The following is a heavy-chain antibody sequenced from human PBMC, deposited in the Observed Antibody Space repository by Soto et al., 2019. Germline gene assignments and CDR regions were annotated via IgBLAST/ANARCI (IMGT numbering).Heavy chain of an antibody. V-gene: IGHV3-73*01. Sequence: GGSLRLSCAASGFTFSGSAMHWVRQASGKGLEWVGRIRSKTNGYATAYAASVKGRFTISRDDSKNTAYLQMNSLKIEDTAVYYCTRDPRNYYDSSGSANWFDPWGQGTLVTVSS. D-gene: IGHD3-22*01. CDR1: GFTFSGSA. CDR2: IRSKTNGYAT. CDR3: TRDPRNYYDSSGSANWFDP. J-gene: IGHJ5*02.